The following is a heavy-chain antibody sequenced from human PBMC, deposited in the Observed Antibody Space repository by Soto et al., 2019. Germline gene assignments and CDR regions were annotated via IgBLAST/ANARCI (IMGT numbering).Heavy chain of an antibody. V-gene: IGHV5-10-1*01. CDR1: GYSFTSYL. CDR2: IDPSDSYT. J-gene: IGHJ6*02. D-gene: IGHD3-22*01. CDR3: ARHEKGTMIVVVNGMDV. Sequence: GESLKISCKGSGYSFTSYLITWVRQMPGKGLEWMGRIDPSDSYTNYSPSFQGHVTISADKPISTAYLQWSSLKASDTAMYYCARHEKGTMIVVVNGMDVWGQGTTVTVSS.